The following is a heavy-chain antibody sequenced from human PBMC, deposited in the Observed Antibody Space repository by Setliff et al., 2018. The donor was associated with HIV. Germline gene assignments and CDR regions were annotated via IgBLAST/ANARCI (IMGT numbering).Heavy chain of an antibody. CDR1: GYTFTTYS. D-gene: IGHD3-10*01. Sequence: ASVKVSCKASGYTFTTYSLHWVRQAPGHSLEWVGWINVGKGDTKYSQELQDRVTITRDTSASTAYMELSSLRSDDTAVYFCVRGALLAAFDFDYWGQGTLVTVSS. CDR2: INVGKGDT. J-gene: IGHJ4*01. CDR3: VRGALLAAFDFDY. V-gene: IGHV1-3*01.